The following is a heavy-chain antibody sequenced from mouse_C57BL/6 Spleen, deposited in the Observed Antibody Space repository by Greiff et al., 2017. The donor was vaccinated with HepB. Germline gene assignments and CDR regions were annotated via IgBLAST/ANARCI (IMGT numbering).Heavy chain of an antibody. Sequence: VQLKQSGAELVRPGASVKLSCTASGFNIKDYYMHWVKQRPEQGLEWIGRIDPEDGDTEYATKFQGKATMTADTSSNTAYLQLSSLTSEDTAVYYSTTDYGSRRWYFDVWGTGTTVTVAS. CDR2: IDPEDGDT. J-gene: IGHJ1*03. CDR1: GFNIKDYY. D-gene: IGHD1-1*01. CDR3: TTDYGSRRWYFDV. V-gene: IGHV14-1*01.